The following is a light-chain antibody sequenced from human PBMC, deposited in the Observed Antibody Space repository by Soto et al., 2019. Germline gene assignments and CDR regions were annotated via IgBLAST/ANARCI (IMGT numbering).Light chain of an antibody. J-gene: IGLJ1*01. CDR3: SSYTSSSTYV. V-gene: IGLV2-14*01. CDR2: DVT. Sequence: QSVLTQPASGSGSRGQSITISCTGSKSDVGGYNYVYWHQQHPGKAPKLMIYDVTNRPSGVSDRFSGSKSGNTASLTISGLQAEDEADYYCSSYTSSSTYVFGAGTKVTVL. CDR1: KSDVGGYNY.